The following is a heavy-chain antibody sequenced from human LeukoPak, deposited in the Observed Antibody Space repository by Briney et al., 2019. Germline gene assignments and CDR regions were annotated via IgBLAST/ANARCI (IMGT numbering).Heavy chain of an antibody. CDR3: ARSDGVAGTPAIDY. J-gene: IGHJ4*02. CDR2: INHSGST. CDR1: GGSFSGYY. Sequence: SETLSLTCAVYGGSFSGYYWSWIRQPPGKGLVWIGEINHSGSTNYNPSLKSRVTISVDTSKNQFSLKLSSVTAADTAVYYCARSDGVAGTPAIDYWGQGTLVTVSS. V-gene: IGHV4-34*01. D-gene: IGHD6-19*01.